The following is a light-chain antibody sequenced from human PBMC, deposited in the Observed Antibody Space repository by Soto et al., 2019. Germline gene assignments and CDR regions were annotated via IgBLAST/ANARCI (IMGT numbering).Light chain of an antibody. Sequence: DILLTQSPSTLSASVGDRVTISCRASQSINKWLAWYQHKPGKAPNLLIYEVSTLHSGVPSRFSGSGSGTEFTLTISSLRPDDFATYYCQHYSGDRATFGQGTKG. V-gene: IGKV1-5*03. J-gene: IGKJ1*01. CDR3: QHYSGDRAT. CDR2: EVS. CDR1: QSINKW.